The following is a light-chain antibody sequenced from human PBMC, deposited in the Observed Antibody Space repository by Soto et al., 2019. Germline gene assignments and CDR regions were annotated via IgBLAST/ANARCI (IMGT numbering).Light chain of an antibody. V-gene: IGLV2-18*02. CDR3: SSFTISSTSV. CDR1: SSDVGSYNR. J-gene: IGLJ2*01. Sequence: QPVLTQPPSVSGSPGQSVTISCTGTSSDVGSYNRVSWYQQPPGTAPKLMIYEVSNRPSGVPDRFSGSKSGNTASLTISGLQAEDEADYYCSSFTISSTSVFGGGTKLTVL. CDR2: EVS.